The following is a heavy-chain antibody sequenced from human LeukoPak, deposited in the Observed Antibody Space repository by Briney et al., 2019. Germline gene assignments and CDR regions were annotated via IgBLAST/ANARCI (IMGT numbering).Heavy chain of an antibody. CDR3: ASLYDGSGSYYNNPDY. D-gene: IGHD3-10*01. CDR2: ISSSGSTI. CDR1: GFTFSSYS. J-gene: IGHJ4*02. V-gene: IGHV3-48*04. Sequence: GGSLRLSCAASGFTFSSYSMNWVRQAPGKGLEWVSYISSSGSTIYYADSVKGRFTISRDNAKNSLYLQMNSLRAEDTAVYYCASLYDGSGSYYNNPDYWGQGTLVTVSS.